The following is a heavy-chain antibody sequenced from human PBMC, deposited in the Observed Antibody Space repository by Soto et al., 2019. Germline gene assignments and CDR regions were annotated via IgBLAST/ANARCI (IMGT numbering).Heavy chain of an antibody. D-gene: IGHD3-22*01. CDR2: IYLSGNT. J-gene: IGHJ5*02. Sequence: ASETLSLTCTVSGGSISSGAYSWNWIRQPPGKGLEWIGYIYLSGNTYQNPSLNSRATISLDRSKNQFSLRLSSVTAADTAVYYCAREGYYYDSSGFFDHWGQGALVTVSS. V-gene: IGHV4-30-2*01. CDR1: GGSISSGAYS. CDR3: AREGYYYDSSGFFDH.